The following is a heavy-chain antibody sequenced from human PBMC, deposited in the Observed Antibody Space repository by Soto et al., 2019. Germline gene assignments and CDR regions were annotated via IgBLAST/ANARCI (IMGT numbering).Heavy chain of an antibody. J-gene: IGHJ6*02. Sequence: SVKVSCKASGYTFTSSGNSWVRQAPGQGPEWMGWISSYNGDTNYAQTVQGRVTMTTDTSTSTAYMELRRLRSDAMAFYNCDREGVQPYSNYGMDVWGQGTPVTVSS. CDR2: ISSYNGDT. CDR1: GYTFTSSG. V-gene: IGHV1-18*03. CDR3: DREGVQPYSNYGMDV. D-gene: IGHD2-15*01.